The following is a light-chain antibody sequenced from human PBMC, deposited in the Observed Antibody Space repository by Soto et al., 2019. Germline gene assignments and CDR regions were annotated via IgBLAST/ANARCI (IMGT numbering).Light chain of an antibody. V-gene: IGKV1-5*01. CDR3: QQYKSYSYT. J-gene: IGKJ2*01. Sequence: DIPMTQSPSTLSASVGDRVTLTCRASQTISTWLAWYQQKPGKAPKLLIYGASSLQTGVPSRFSGSGSGTEFTLTISSLQPDEFATYYCQQYKSYSYTFGQGTKLEIK. CDR2: GAS. CDR1: QTISTW.